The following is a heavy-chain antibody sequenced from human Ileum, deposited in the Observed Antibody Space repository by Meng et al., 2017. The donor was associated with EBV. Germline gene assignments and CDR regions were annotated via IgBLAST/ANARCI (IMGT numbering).Heavy chain of an antibody. CDR3: ASFPPPGKQWLVTDY. J-gene: IGHJ4*02. Sequence: QGPLQESGPGLVKPSGTLSLPCAVSGGSNSSSNWWSWVRQPPGKGLEWIGEIYHSGSTNYNPSLKSRVTISVDKSKNQFSLKLSSVTAADTAVYYCASFPPPGKQWLVTDYWGQGTLVTVSS. CDR1: GGSNSSSNW. CDR2: IYHSGST. V-gene: IGHV4-4*02. D-gene: IGHD6-19*01.